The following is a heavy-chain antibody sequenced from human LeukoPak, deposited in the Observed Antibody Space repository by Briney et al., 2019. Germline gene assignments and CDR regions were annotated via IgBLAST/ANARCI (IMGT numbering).Heavy chain of an antibody. CDR1: GYTFTGYY. Sequence: ASVKVSCKASGYTFTGYYMHWVRQAPGQGLEWMGWINPNSGGTNYAQKFQGRVTITRDTSASTAYMELSSLRSEDTAVYYCARADYYGSGSSLYYYYGMDVWGQGTTVTVSS. J-gene: IGHJ6*02. CDR2: INPNSGGT. V-gene: IGHV1-2*02. D-gene: IGHD3-10*01. CDR3: ARADYYGSGSSLYYYYGMDV.